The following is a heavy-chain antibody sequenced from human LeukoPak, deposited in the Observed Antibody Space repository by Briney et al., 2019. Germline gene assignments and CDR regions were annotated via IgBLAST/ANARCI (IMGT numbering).Heavy chain of an antibody. CDR1: GFTFTSSA. CDR2: IVVGISNT. V-gene: IGHV1-58*01. Sequence: SVRVSCKASGFTFTSSAVQWVRQARGERVGWIGWIVVGISNTNYAQKFQERVTITRDMSTSTAYMELSSLRSEDTAVYYCAAVPAATYYYDSSGPGGFDYWGQGTLVTVSS. CDR3: AAVPAATYYYDSSGPGGFDY. D-gene: IGHD3-22*01. J-gene: IGHJ4*02.